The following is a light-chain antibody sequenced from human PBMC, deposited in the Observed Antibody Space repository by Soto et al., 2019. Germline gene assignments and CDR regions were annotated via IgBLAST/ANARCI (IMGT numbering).Light chain of an antibody. J-gene: IGLJ2*01. V-gene: IGLV2-14*03. CDR1: SSDVGGYNY. CDR3: TSYTSSSTPV. Sequence: QSALTQPASVSGSPGQSITISCTGTSSDVGGYNYVSWYQQHPGKVPKLMIYDVTNRPSGVSNRFSGSKSGNTASLTISGLQAEDEADYYCTSYTSSSTPVFGGGTQLTVL. CDR2: DVT.